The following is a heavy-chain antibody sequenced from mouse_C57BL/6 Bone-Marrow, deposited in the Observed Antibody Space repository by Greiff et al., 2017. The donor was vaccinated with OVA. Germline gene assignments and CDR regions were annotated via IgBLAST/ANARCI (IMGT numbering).Heavy chain of an antibody. Sequence: QVQLQQSGAELARPGASVKMSCKASGYTFTSYTMHWVKQRPGQGLEWIGYINPSSGYTKYNQKFKDKATLTADKSSSTAYMQLSSLTSEDSAVYYCARSVGYYYGSSGFAYWGQGTLVTVSA. CDR2: INPSSGYT. D-gene: IGHD1-1*01. CDR3: ARSVGYYYGSSGFAY. CDR1: GYTFTSYT. V-gene: IGHV1-4*01. J-gene: IGHJ3*01.